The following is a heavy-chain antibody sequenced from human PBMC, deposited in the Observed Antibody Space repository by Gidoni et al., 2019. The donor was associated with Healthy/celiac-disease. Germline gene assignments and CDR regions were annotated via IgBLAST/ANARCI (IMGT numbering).Heavy chain of an antibody. CDR2: TYYRSKRYN. CDR1: VDTVSRQLPA. CDR3: ARGRSGWYEVKYDFDY. Sequence: QLQLQQSVTVLLTSSHTLSLPSAISVDTVSRQLPAWNWIRQPPSRGLEWMGRTYYRSKRYNDYSVSVKSRITINPDTSKNQYSLQRNSVTPEDTVVYYWARGRSGWYEVKYDFDYWGQGTMVTVSS. D-gene: IGHD6-19*01. V-gene: IGHV6-1*01. J-gene: IGHJ4*02.